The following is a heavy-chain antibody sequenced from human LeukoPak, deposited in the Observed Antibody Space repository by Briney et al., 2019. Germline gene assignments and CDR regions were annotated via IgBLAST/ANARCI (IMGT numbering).Heavy chain of an antibody. D-gene: IGHD2-8*02. CDR2: INPNSGGT. Sequence: ASVKVSCKASGYTFTGYYMHWVRQAPGQGPEWMGRINPNSGGTNYSQKFQGRVTMTRDTSIRTAYMELSRLGSDDTAVYYCARERVGTGTGYFDYWGQGTLVTVSS. CDR3: ARERVGTGTGYFDY. CDR1: GYTFTGYY. V-gene: IGHV1-2*06. J-gene: IGHJ4*02.